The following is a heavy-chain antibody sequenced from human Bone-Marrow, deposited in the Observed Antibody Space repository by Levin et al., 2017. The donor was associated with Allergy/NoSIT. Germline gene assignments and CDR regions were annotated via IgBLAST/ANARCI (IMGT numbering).Heavy chain of an antibody. CDR1: GYTFTSYG. D-gene: IGHD2-21*02. CDR2: ISAYNGNT. V-gene: IGHV1-18*01. J-gene: IGHJ4*02. Sequence: EASVKVSCKASGYTFTSYGISWVRQAPGQGLEWMGWISAYNGNTNYAQKLQGRVTMTTDTSTSTAYMELRSLRSDDTAVYYCARATRNIVVVTEPYYFDYWGQGTLVTVSS. CDR3: ARATRNIVVVTEPYYFDY.